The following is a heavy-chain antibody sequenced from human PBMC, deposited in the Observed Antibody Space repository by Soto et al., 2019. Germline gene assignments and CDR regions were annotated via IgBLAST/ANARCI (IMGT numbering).Heavy chain of an antibody. Sequence: GGSLRLSCAASGFTFRSFTMNWVRQAPGKGLEWVSTISSNSAYIYYTDALRGRFTISRDNAKNSLHLQMNSLRAEDTAVYYCTRDASRDSSARGWFDPWGPGTLVTAPQ. CDR2: ISSNSAYI. D-gene: IGHD6-13*01. V-gene: IGHV3-21*01. CDR3: TRDASRDSSARGWFDP. J-gene: IGHJ5*02. CDR1: GFTFRSFT.